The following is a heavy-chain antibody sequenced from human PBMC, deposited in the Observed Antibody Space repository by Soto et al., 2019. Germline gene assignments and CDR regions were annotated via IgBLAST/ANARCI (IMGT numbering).Heavy chain of an antibody. CDR1: GFTFSTYS. CDR3: ARDRGCSGGICYRDLGY. Sequence: EVQLVESGGGLVQPGGSLRLSCEASGFTFSTYSLSWVRQAPGKGLKWVSYISSTSTTIYYADSVKGRFTISRDNAKNSLYLHMNSLSAEDTAVYYCARDRGCSGGICYRDLGYWGQGTLVTVSS. V-gene: IGHV3-48*01. D-gene: IGHD2-15*01. J-gene: IGHJ4*02. CDR2: ISSTSTTI.